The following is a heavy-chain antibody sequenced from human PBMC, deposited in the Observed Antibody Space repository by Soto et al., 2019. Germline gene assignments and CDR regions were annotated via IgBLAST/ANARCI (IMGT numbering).Heavy chain of an antibody. D-gene: IGHD5-12*01. J-gene: IGHJ6*02. V-gene: IGHV3-73*01. CDR1: GLTFSGSA. CDR2: IRSKANSYAT. Sequence: GGSLKLSCAASGLTFSGSAIHWARQASGKELEWVGRIRSKANSYATAYAASVKGRFTISRDDSKNTAYLQMNSLKTEDTAVYYCFRLCGYLYNCYGMDVWGRGSSVIVSS. CDR3: FRLCGYLYNCYGMDV.